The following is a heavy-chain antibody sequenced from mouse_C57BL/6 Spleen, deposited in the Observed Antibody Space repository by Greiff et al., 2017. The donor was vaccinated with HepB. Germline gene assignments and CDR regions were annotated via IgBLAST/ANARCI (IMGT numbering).Heavy chain of an antibody. D-gene: IGHD1-1*01. CDR1: GFTFSDYG. CDR2: ISSGSSTI. V-gene: IGHV5-17*01. CDR3: ARGAPITTVAHY. J-gene: IGHJ2*01. Sequence: EVQVVESGGGLVKPGGSLKLSCAASGFTFSDYGMHWVRQAPEKGLEWVAYISSGSSTIYYADTVKGRFTISRDNAKNTLSLQMTSLMSEDTAMYYCARGAPITTVAHYWGQGTTLTVSS.